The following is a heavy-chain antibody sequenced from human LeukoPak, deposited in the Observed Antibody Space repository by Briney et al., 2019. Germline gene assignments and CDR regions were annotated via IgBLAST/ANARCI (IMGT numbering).Heavy chain of an antibody. V-gene: IGHV3-74*01. CDR2: INYDGSIT. CDR3: ARESGYSYGYIDY. D-gene: IGHD5-18*01. Sequence: GGSLRLSCAASGFIFSTYWMHWVRQVPGKGLMWVSQINYDGSITRYADSARGRFTISRDNSKKTLYLQMNSLRAEDTAVYYCARESGYSYGYIDYWGQGTLVTVSS. J-gene: IGHJ4*02. CDR1: GFIFSTYW.